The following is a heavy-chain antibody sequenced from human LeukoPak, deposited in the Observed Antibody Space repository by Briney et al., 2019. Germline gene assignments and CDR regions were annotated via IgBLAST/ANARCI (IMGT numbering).Heavy chain of an antibody. Sequence: ASVKVSYKASGGTFSSYAISWVRQAPGQGVEWMGRIIPILGIANYAQKFQGRVTITADKSTSTAYMELSSLRSEDTAVYYCARGPYSSGLYLNWFDPWGQGTLVTVSS. CDR2: IIPILGIA. CDR1: GGTFSSYA. D-gene: IGHD6-19*01. CDR3: ARGPYSSGLYLNWFDP. V-gene: IGHV1-69*04. J-gene: IGHJ5*02.